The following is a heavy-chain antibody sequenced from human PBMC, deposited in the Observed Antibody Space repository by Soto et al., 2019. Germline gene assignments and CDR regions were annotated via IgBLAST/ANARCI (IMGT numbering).Heavy chain of an antibody. Sequence: SETLSLTCTVSGGSISSSSYYWGWIRQPPGKGLEWIGSIYYSGSTYYNPSLKSRVTISVDTSKNQFSLKLSSVTAEDTAVYYSARLSEVTTRDYYYMDVWGKGITVTVS. D-gene: IGHD4-17*01. CDR3: ARLSEVTTRDYYYMDV. CDR1: GGSISSSSYY. V-gene: IGHV4-39*01. CDR2: IYYSGST. J-gene: IGHJ6*03.